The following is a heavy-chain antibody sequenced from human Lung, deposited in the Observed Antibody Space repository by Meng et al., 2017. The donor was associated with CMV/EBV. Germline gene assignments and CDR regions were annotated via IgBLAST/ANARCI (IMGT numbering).Heavy chain of an antibody. Sequence: SSYSVSWVRPAPGQGLGWMGRIIPVRGITNYAQKFQGRVTITADRSTSTFYMELSSLRSEDTAMYYCAREQYCSNTNCFNWVDSWAQGTLVTVSS. CDR1: SSYS. V-gene: IGHV1-69*04. D-gene: IGHD2-2*01. CDR2: IIPVRGIT. CDR3: AREQYCSNTNCFNWVDS. J-gene: IGHJ5*01.